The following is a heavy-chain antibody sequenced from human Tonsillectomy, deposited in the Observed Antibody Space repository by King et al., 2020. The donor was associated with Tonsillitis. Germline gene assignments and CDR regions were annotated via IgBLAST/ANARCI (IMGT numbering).Heavy chain of an antibody. CDR2: ISSSSQYM. V-gene: IGHV3-21*01. CDR1: GITFSTYS. CDR3: ARRAAAAGTFAMDV. D-gene: IGHD6-13*01. Sequence: QLVQSGGGLVKPGGSLRLSCAASGITFSTYSMNWVRQAPGKGLEWVSSISSSSQYMYYADSVKGRFTISRDNAKNSLFLQMNSLRVEDTAVYYCARRAAAAGTFAMDVWGQGTTVTVSS. J-gene: IGHJ6*02.